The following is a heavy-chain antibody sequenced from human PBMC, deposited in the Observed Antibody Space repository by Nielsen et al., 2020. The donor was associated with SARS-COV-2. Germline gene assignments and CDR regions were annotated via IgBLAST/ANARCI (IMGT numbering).Heavy chain of an antibody. D-gene: IGHD4-17*01. CDR3: VRDPRDGDYTLDY. J-gene: IGHJ4*02. CDR2: IYSGGST. Sequence: GESLKISCAASGFTVSSNYMSWVRQAPGKGLEWVSVIYSGGSTYYADSVKGRFTISRDNSKNTLYLQMNSLRAEDTAVYYCVRDPRDGDYTLDYWGQGTLVTVFS. CDR1: GFTVSSNY. V-gene: IGHV3-66*01.